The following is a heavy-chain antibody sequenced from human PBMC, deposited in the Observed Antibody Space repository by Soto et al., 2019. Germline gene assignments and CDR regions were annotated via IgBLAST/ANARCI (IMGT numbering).Heavy chain of an antibody. CDR1: GYTFASYD. V-gene: IGHV1-8*01. J-gene: IGHJ6*02. Sequence: GASVKVSCKASGYTFASYDINRVRQATGQGLEWMGWMNPNSGNTGYAQKFQGRVTMTRNTSISTAYMELSSLRSEDTAVYYCARRGYSSSWYYYYYYGMDVWGQGTTVTVSS. CDR3: ARRGYSSSWYYYYYYGMDV. D-gene: IGHD6-13*01. CDR2: MNPNSGNT.